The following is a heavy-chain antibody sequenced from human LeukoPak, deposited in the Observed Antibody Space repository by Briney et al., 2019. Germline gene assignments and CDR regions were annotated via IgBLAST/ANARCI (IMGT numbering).Heavy chain of an antibody. Sequence: GGSLRLSCAASGFTFSSYAMHWVRQAPGKGLEYVSAISSNGGSTYYANSVKGRLTISRDNSKNTLYLQMGSVRAADMAVYYCAREGYYYYMDVWGKGTTVTVSS. CDR2: ISSNGGST. V-gene: IGHV3-64*01. J-gene: IGHJ6*03. CDR1: GFTFSSYA. CDR3: AREGYYYYMDV.